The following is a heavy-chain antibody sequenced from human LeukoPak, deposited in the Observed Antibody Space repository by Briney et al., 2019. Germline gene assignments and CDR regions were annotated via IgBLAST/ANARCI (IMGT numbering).Heavy chain of an antibody. CDR3: ARGGGSGSYYTEFDP. CDR2: IYSGGST. CDR1: RFTVSSNY. Sequence: GGSLRHSCAASRFTVSSNYMSWVRQAPGKGLEWVSLIYSGGSTYYADSVKGRFTMSRHDSKNTLYLQMNSLRAGDTAVYYCARGGGSGSYYTEFDPWGQGTLVTVSS. D-gene: IGHD3-10*01. V-gene: IGHV3-53*01. J-gene: IGHJ5*02.